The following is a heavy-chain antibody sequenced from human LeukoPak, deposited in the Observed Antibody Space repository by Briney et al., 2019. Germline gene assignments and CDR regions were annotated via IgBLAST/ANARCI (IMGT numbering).Heavy chain of an antibody. CDR1: GFTFSSYG. Sequence: PGGSLRLSCAASGFTFSSYGMHWVRRLQARGWSGAFIRYDGSNKYYADSVKGRFTISRDNSKNTLYLQMNSLRAEDTAVYYCAKGDGAAAGRFDYWGQGTLVTVSS. V-gene: IGHV3-30*02. J-gene: IGHJ4*02. D-gene: IGHD6-13*01. CDR2: IRYDGSNK. CDR3: AKGDGAAAGRFDY.